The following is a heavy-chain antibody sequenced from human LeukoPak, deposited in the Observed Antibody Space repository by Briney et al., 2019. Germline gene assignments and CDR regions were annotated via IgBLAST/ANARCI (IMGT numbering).Heavy chain of an antibody. CDR2: ISSSSSYI. J-gene: IGHJ4*02. Sequence: PGGSLRLSCAASGFIFSDYNMNWVRQAPGKGLEWVLSISSSSSYIYSADSVKGRFAISRDNAKNSLYLQMNSLRAEDTAVYYCVKFSSGWGDFWGQGTLVTVSS. CDR1: GFIFSDYN. D-gene: IGHD6-19*01. CDR3: VKFSSGWGDF. V-gene: IGHV3-21*01.